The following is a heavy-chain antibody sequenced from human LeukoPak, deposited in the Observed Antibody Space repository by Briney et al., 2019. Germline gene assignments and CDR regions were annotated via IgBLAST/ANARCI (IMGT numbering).Heavy chain of an antibody. J-gene: IGHJ4*02. D-gene: IGHD1-1*01. CDR2: IRYDGRNK. CDR1: GLTFSNYG. Sequence: GGSLRLSCAAAGLTFSNYGMHWVRQAPGKGLQWVAYIRYDGRNKYSAGSVKGRFTIYRDNSKSTLYLQMNSLRPEDTAVYYCAKGGSNNWSFDNWGQGTLVTVSS. CDR3: AKGGSNNWSFDN. V-gene: IGHV3-30*02.